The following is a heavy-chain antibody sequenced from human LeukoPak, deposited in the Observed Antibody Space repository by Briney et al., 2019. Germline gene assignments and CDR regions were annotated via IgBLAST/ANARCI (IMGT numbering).Heavy chain of an antibody. CDR2: IKSDGSST. CDR1: GFTFSSYS. Sequence: GGSLRLSCAASGFTFSSYSMNWVRQAPGKGPVWVSRIKSDGSSTRFADSVQGRFTISRDNGKSTLYLQMNSLRAEDTAVYYCARGGDSSNWYPGYFDYWGQGALVTVSS. D-gene: IGHD6-13*01. J-gene: IGHJ4*02. CDR3: ARGGDSSNWYPGYFDY. V-gene: IGHV3-74*01.